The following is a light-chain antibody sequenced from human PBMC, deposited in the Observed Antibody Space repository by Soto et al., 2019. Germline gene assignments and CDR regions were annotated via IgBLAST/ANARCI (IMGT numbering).Light chain of an antibody. CDR3: QQYGLSPYS. CDR1: QSVTSKF. J-gene: IGKJ2*01. Sequence: EIVLTQSPGTLSLSPGERATLSCGANQSVTSKFLAWYQQKPGQAPRLLIYGASERATGTPDRFSGSGSGTDFTLTIFRLEPEDFAVYYCQQYGLSPYSFGQGTKLEIK. V-gene: IGKV3-20*01. CDR2: GAS.